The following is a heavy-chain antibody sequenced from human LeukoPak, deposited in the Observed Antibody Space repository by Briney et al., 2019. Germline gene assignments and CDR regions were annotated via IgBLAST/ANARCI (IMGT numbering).Heavy chain of an antibody. Sequence: PSETLSLTCTVSGGSISSYYWSWIRQPPGKGLEWIGYIYYGGSTNYNPSLKSRVTISVDTSKNQFSLKLSSVTAADTAVYYCASGGYYDSSGYYIVQFDYWGQGTLVTVSS. CDR1: GGSISSYY. CDR3: ASGGYYDSSGYYIVQFDY. D-gene: IGHD3-22*01. J-gene: IGHJ4*02. V-gene: IGHV4-59*01. CDR2: IYYGGST.